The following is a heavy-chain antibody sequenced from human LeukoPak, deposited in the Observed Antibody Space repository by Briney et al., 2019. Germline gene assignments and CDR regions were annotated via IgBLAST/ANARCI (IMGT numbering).Heavy chain of an antibody. V-gene: IGHV4-34*01. Sequence: SETLSLTCAVYGGSFSGYYWSWIRQPPGKGLEWIGEINHSGSTNYNPSLKSRVTISVDTSKNQFSLKLSSVTAADTAVYYCARDRGYYYDSSGYGKNNWFDPRGQGTLVTVSS. D-gene: IGHD3-22*01. J-gene: IGHJ5*02. CDR2: INHSGST. CDR3: ARDRGYYYDSSGYGKNNWFDP. CDR1: GGSFSGYY.